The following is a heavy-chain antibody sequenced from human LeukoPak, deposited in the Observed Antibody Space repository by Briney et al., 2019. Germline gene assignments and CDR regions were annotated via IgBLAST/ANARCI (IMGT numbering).Heavy chain of an antibody. V-gene: IGHV3-30*19. D-gene: IGHD2-21*01. Sequence: PGGSLRLSCAASGFTFSSYGMHWVRQAPGKGLEWVAVISYDGSNKYYADSVKGRFAISRDNSNNTLYLQMNSLRAEDTAVYYCARFFRVYSLPDAFDIWGQGAMVTVSS. CDR3: ARFFRVYSLPDAFDI. CDR1: GFTFSSYG. J-gene: IGHJ3*02. CDR2: ISYDGSNK.